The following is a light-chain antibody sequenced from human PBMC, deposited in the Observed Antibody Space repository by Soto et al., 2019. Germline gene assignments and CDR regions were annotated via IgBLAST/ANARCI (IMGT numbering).Light chain of an antibody. CDR2: RNN. Sequence: VLTQPPSASGSPGPGVTVSCSGSPANIGSNYVYWYQQLPGTAPNLLIYRNNQRPSGVPDRFSGSKSGTSASLAISGLRSDDEADYFCATWDDSLNGFYVFGTGTKVTVL. V-gene: IGLV1-47*01. CDR1: PANIGSNY. J-gene: IGLJ1*01. CDR3: ATWDDSLNGFYV.